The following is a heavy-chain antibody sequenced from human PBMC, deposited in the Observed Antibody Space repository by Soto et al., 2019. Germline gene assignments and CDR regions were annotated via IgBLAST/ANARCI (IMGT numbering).Heavy chain of an antibody. CDR2: ISYDGSNK. V-gene: IGHV3-30*03. J-gene: IGHJ1*01. CDR1: GFTFSSYG. Sequence: GGSLRLSCAASGFTFSSYGMHWVRQAPGKGLEWVAVISYDGSNKYYADSVKGRFTISRDNSKNTLYLQMNSLRAEDTAVYYCARLPMLYSSGWYFYFQHWGQGTLVTVSS. CDR3: ARLPMLYSSGWYFYFQH. D-gene: IGHD6-19*01.